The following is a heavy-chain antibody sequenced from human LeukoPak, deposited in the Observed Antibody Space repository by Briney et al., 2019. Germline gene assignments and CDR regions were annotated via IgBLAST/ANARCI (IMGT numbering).Heavy chain of an antibody. V-gene: IGHV3-23*01. D-gene: IGHD3-10*02. CDR1: GFTFSSHA. J-gene: IGHJ6*03. Sequence: GGSLRLSCAVSGFTFSSHAMSWVRQAPGKGLEWLSCISASDGATWYADSVKGRFTISRDNSKNTLYLQMNDLRAEDTAIYYCAKDGHVTYHYFHMDVWGKGNTVIVSS. CDR2: ISASDGAT. CDR3: AKDGHVTYHYFHMDV.